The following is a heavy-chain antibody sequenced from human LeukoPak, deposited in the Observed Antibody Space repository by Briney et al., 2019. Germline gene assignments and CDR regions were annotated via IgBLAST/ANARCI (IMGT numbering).Heavy chain of an antibody. CDR1: GFTFSSYS. V-gene: IGHV3-48*01. CDR3: ARHLLWFGELSGGFDY. Sequence: PGGSLRLSCAASGFTFSSYSMNWVRQAPGKGLEWVSYISSSSSTIYYADSVKGRFTISRDNAKNSLYVQMNSLRAEDTAVYYCARHLLWFGELSGGFDYWGQGTLVTVSS. D-gene: IGHD3-10*01. CDR2: ISSSSSTI. J-gene: IGHJ4*02.